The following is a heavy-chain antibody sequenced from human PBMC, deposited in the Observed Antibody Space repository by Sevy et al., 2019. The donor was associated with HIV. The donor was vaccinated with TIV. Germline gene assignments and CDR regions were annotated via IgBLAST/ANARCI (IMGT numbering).Heavy chain of an antibody. CDR3: ARSRRWGIYYYGSGSSQRDAFDI. V-gene: IGHV1-8*03. CDR1: GYTFTSYD. CDR2: MNPNSGNT. D-gene: IGHD3-10*01. Sequence: ASVKVSCKASGYTFTSYDINWVRQATGQGLEWMGWMNPNSGNTGYAQKFQGRVTITRNTSISTAYMELSSLRSEDTAVYYCARSRRWGIYYYGSGSSQRDAFDIRGQGTMVTVSS. J-gene: IGHJ3*02.